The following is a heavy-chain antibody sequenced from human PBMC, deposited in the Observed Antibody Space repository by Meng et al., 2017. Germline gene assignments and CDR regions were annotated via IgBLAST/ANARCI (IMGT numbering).Heavy chain of an antibody. Sequence: ASVKVSCKASGYTFTGYYMHWVRQAPGQGLEWMGWINPNSGGTNYAQKFQGRVTMTRDTSISTAYMELSRLRSDDTAVYYCARDPPYGSGSYYLGADYWGQGKLVNVAS. D-gene: IGHD3-10*01. V-gene: IGHV1-2*02. CDR1: GYTFTGYY. CDR3: ARDPPYGSGSYYLGADY. J-gene: IGHJ4*02. CDR2: INPNSGGT.